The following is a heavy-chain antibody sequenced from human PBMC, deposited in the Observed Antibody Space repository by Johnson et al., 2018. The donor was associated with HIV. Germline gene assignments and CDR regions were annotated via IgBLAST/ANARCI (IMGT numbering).Heavy chain of an antibody. CDR1: GFTFDDYG. CDR3: ATSYYYDSSYDAFDI. D-gene: IGHD3-22*01. V-gene: IGHV3-20*04. Sequence: EVQLVESGGGVVRPGGSLRLSCAASGFTFDDYGMSWVRQAPGKGLEWVSGINWNGGSTGYADSVKGRFTISRDNAKNSLYLQMNSLRAEDTAVYYCATSYYYDSSYDAFDIWGQGTMVTVSS. CDR2: INWNGGST. J-gene: IGHJ3*02.